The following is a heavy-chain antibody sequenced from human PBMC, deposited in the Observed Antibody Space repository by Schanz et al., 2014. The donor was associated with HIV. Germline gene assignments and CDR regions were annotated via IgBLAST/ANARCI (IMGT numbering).Heavy chain of an antibody. J-gene: IGHJ4*02. V-gene: IGHV3-30-3*01. CDR3: ARDAEGSWKWGYFDY. Sequence: QVQLGESGGGVVQPGRSLRLSCAASGFTFSSFAMHWVRQAPGKGLEWVTLISYEGSKRYYADSVKGRFTVSRDNTKNTLYLQMNSLTPEDTAVYYCARDAEGSWKWGYFDYGGQGILVTVSS. CDR1: GFTFSSFA. CDR2: ISYEGSKR. D-gene: IGHD6-13*01.